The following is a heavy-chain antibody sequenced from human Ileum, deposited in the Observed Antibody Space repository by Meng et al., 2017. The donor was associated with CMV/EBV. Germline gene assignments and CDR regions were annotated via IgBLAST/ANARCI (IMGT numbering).Heavy chain of an antibody. Sequence: QLQWQESGPGLVKPSETLSLTCSVSGGSTTDYWGWIRQPPGKGLEWIGSISYSGTTYCNPSLKSRLTVSLDTSKTQFSLMLTSVTAADTAVYYCARDMSIRWFYYWGQGTLVTVSS. J-gene: IGHJ4*02. CDR2: ISYSGTT. D-gene: IGHD3-3*02. CDR1: GGSTTDY. CDR3: ARDMSIRWFYY. V-gene: IGHV4-39*07.